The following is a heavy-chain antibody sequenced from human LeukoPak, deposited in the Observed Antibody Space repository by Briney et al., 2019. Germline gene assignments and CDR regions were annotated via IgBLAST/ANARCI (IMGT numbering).Heavy chain of an antibody. Sequence: ASVKVSCKASGYTFTSYGISWVRQAPGQGLEWMGWISAYNGNTNYAQKFQGRVTMTRDTSISTAYMELSRLRSDDTAVYYCAREGKEFDYWGQGTLVTVSS. CDR3: AREGKEFDY. J-gene: IGHJ4*02. D-gene: IGHD3-10*01. CDR2: ISAYNGNT. CDR1: GYTFTSYG. V-gene: IGHV1-18*01.